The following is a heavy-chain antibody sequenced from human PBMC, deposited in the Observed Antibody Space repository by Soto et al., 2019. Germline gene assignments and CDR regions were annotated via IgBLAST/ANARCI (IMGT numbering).Heavy chain of an antibody. V-gene: IGHV1-46*01. CDR3: ARDPSITMVRAKYYFDY. D-gene: IGHD3-10*01. Sequence: GASVKVSCKASGYTFTSYYMHWVRQAPGQGLEWMGIINPSGGSTSYAQKFQGRVTMTRDTSTSTVYMELSSLRSEDTAVYYCARDPSITMVRAKYYFDYWGRGSLVPVPS. J-gene: IGHJ4*02. CDR1: GYTFTSYY. CDR2: INPSGGST.